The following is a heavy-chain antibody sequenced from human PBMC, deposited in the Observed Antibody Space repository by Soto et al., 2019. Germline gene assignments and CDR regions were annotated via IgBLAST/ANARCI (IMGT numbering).Heavy chain of an antibody. V-gene: IGHV4-31*01. CDR2: IYYSGST. D-gene: IGHD4-17*01. CDR1: GGSISSGSYY. Sequence: QVQLQESGPGLVKPSQTLSLTCTVSGGSISSGSYYWSWIRQHPGKGLEWIGYIYYSGSTYYNPSLQXXVXILXDTSKNQFSLKLSSVTAADTAVYYCARATTVTTDYWGQGTLVTVSS. J-gene: IGHJ4*02. CDR3: ARATTVTTDY.